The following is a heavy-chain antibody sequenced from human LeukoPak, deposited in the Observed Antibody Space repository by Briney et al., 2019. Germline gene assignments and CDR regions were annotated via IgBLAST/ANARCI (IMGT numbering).Heavy chain of an antibody. V-gene: IGHV3-30*04. D-gene: IGHD2-8*01. Sequence: GGSLRLSCVASGFTFSNYAMSWVRQAPGKGLEWVAVISYDGSNKYYADSVKGRFTISRDNSKNTLYLQMNSLRAEDTAVYYCAREQVRMGWSFDYWGQGTLVTVSS. CDR2: ISYDGSNK. CDR3: AREQVRMGWSFDY. J-gene: IGHJ4*02. CDR1: GFTFSNYA.